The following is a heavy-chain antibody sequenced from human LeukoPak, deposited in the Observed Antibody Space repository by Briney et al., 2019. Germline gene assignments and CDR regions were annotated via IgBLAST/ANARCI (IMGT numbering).Heavy chain of an antibody. Sequence: SETLSLTCAVSGGSISSISSNNWAGIRQPPGKGLELIAAIHYTGSTYYNPSLKSRVTISVDTSKNQFSLKLNSVTATDTAVYYCARHYGPWGQGTLVTVSS. V-gene: IGHV4-39*01. CDR3: ARHYGP. J-gene: IGHJ4*02. D-gene: IGHD3-10*01. CDR2: IHYTGST. CDR1: GGSISSISSNN.